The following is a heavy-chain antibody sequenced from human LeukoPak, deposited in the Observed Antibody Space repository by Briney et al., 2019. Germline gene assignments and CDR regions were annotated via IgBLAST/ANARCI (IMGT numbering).Heavy chain of an antibody. CDR3: ARRLGTVTTQSWFDP. Sequence: GESLKISCKGSGYSFTSYWIGWVRRMPGKGLEWKGMIYPGDSDTRYGPSFQGQVTISADKSISTAYLQWSSLKASDTAMYYCARRLGTVTTQSWFDPWGQGTLVTVSS. CDR1: GYSFTSYW. CDR2: IYPGDSDT. J-gene: IGHJ5*02. D-gene: IGHD4-17*01. V-gene: IGHV5-51*01.